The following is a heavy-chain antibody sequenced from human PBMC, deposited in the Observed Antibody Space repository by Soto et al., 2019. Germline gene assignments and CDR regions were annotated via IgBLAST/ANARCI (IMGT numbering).Heavy chain of an antibody. D-gene: IGHD6-13*01. CDR2: VFYSGSA. V-gene: IGHV4-39*01. CDR3: AGPHGLAGAFKGQGWFGP. CDR1: GGSISSSSYY. Sequence: SETLSLTCTVSGGSISSSSYYWGWIRQPPGKGLEWIGSVFYSGSAYYNPSLKSRVTMSVDTSKNQFSLKLSSVTAADTAVYYWAGPHGLAGAFKGQGWFGPRGQGTLVTVSS. J-gene: IGHJ5*02.